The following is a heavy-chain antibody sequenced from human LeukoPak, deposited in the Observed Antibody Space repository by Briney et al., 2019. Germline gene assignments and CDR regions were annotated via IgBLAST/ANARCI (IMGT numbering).Heavy chain of an antibody. D-gene: IGHD3-16*01. CDR3: ARDPPGGHWYFDL. V-gene: IGHV3-66*01. CDR2: IYSGGST. CDR1: GFTVSSNY. Sequence: GGSLRLSCAASGFTVSSNYMSWVRQAPGKGLEWVSVIYSGGSTYYADSVKGRFTISRDNAKNSLYLQMNSLRAEDTAVYYCARDPPGGHWYFDLWGRSTLVTVSS. J-gene: IGHJ2*01.